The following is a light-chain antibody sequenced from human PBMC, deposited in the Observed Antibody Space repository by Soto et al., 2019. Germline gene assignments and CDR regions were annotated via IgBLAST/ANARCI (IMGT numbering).Light chain of an antibody. Sequence: EVVMTQSPAALSVSPGERATLSCRASQSININLAWYQQKPGQAPRLLIYGASTLATGIPARFSGAGSGTDFTLTISSLQSEDFAVYYCQQYNTWPGWTFGQGTKVEIK. V-gene: IGKV3-15*01. J-gene: IGKJ1*01. CDR3: QQYNTWPGWT. CDR2: GAS. CDR1: QSININ.